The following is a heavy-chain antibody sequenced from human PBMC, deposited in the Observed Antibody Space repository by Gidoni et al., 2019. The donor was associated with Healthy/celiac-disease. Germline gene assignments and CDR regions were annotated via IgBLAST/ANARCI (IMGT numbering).Heavy chain of an antibody. V-gene: IGHV4-39*01. J-gene: IGHJ4*02. CDR2: IYYSGST. CDR3: ARQLWYYYDSSGYLGYFDY. Sequence: QLQLQESGPGLVKPSETLSLTCTVSGGSISSSSYYWGWIRQPPGKGLEWIGSIYYSGSTYYNPSLKSRVTISVDTSKNQFSLKLSAVTAADTAGYYCARQLWYYYDSSGYLGYFDYWGQGTLVTVSS. D-gene: IGHD3-22*01. CDR1: GGSISSSSYY.